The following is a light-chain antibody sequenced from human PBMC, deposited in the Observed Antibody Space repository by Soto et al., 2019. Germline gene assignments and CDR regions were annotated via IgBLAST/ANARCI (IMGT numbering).Light chain of an antibody. V-gene: IGLV2-23*01. CDR1: SSDVGSYNL. CDR3: CSYAGSSTLIV. CDR2: EGS. Sequence: QAVVTQPASVSGSPGQSITISCTGTSSDVGSYNLVSWYQQHPGKAPKLMIYEGSKRPSGVSNRFSGSKSGNTASLTISGLQAEDEADYYCCSYAGSSTLIVFGTGTKLTVL. J-gene: IGLJ1*01.